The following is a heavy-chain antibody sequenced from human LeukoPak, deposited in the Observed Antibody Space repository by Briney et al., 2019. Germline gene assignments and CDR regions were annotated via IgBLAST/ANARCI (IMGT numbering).Heavy chain of an antibody. V-gene: IGHV4-61*08. Sequence: SETLSLTCAVSGGSISSGGYSWSWIRQPPGKGLEWIGYIYYSGSTNYNPSLKSRVTISVDRSKNQFSLKLSSVTAADTAVYYCARAFPYCGGDCYSNGYYYGMDVWGQGTTVTVSS. D-gene: IGHD2-21*02. CDR2: IYYSGST. CDR3: ARAFPYCGGDCYSNGYYYGMDV. CDR1: GGSISSGGYS. J-gene: IGHJ6*02.